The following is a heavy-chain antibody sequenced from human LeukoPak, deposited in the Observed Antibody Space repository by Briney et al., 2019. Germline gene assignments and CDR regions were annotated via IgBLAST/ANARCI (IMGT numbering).Heavy chain of an antibody. CDR1: GGSISSGDYY. D-gene: IGHD2-15*01. CDR3: ARGGGRQLASSHSYFDY. J-gene: IGHJ4*02. V-gene: IGHV4-61*02. Sequence: PSQTLSLTCTVSGGSISSGDYYWSWIRQPAGKGLEWIGRIYTSGTTNYNPSLKSRLTMSVDTSKNQFSLELSSVTAADTAVYFCARGGGRQLASSHSYFDYWGQGILVPVSS. CDR2: IYTSGTT.